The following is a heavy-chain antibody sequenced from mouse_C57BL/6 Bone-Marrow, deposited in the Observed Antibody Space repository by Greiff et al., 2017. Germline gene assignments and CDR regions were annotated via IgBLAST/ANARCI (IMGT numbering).Heavy chain of an antibody. Sequence: QVQLQQPGAELVKPGASVKMSCKASGYTFTSYWITWVKQRPGQGLEWMGDIYPGSGSTNYNEKFKSKATLTVDTSSSTVYMQLSSLTSEDSAVYYCARSSPAWFAYWGQGTLVTVSA. CDR1: GYTFTSYW. D-gene: IGHD1-1*01. CDR2: IYPGSGST. V-gene: IGHV1-55*01. CDR3: ARSSPAWFAY. J-gene: IGHJ3*01.